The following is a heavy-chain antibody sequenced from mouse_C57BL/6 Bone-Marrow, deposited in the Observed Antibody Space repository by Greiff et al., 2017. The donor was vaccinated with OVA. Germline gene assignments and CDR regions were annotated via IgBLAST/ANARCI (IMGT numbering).Heavy chain of an antibody. CDR2: IDPENGDT. CDR1: GFNIKDDY. V-gene: IGHV14-4*01. D-gene: IGHD1-1*01. CDR3: TTPYGSSPYYAMDY. Sequence: VQLQQSGAELVRPGASVKLSCTASGFNIKDDYMHWVKQRPEQGLEWIGWIDPENGDTEYASKFQGKATITADTSSNTAYLQRSSLTSEDTAVYYCTTPYGSSPYYAMDYWGQGTSVTVSS. J-gene: IGHJ4*01.